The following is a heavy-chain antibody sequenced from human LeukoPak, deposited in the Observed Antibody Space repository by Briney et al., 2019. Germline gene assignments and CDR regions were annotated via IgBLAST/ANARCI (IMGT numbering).Heavy chain of an antibody. CDR3: ASNHDCSGGSCYSPFDY. Sequence: PGGSLRLSCVASGFTVSSNYMNWVRQAPGKGLEWVSAIYSGGSTYYADSVKGRFTISRDSSKNTLYLQMNSLRAEDTAVYYCASNHDCSGGSCYSPFDYWGQGTLVTVSS. V-gene: IGHV3-66*01. J-gene: IGHJ4*02. D-gene: IGHD2-15*01. CDR2: IYSGGST. CDR1: GFTVSSNY.